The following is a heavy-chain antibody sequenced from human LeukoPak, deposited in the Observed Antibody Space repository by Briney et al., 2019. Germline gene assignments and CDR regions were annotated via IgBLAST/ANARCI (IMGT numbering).Heavy chain of an antibody. CDR1: GASISGSGYY. J-gene: IGHJ4*02. CDR3: VKSGGYGLIDY. D-gene: IGHD1-26*01. CDR2: IYYTGNT. Sequence: IPSETLSLTCAVSGASISGSGYYLGWIRQSPGKGLEWIGNIYYTGNTYYNASLQSRVTISIDTSENQFSLRLNSVTAADTAMYYCVKSGGYGLIDYWGPGTLVTVSS. V-gene: IGHV4-39*01.